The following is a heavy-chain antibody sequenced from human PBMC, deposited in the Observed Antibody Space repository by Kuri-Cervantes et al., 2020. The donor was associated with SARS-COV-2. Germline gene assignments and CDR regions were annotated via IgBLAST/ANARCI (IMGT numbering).Heavy chain of an antibody. V-gene: IGHV5-10-1*01. J-gene: IGHJ4*02. CDR3: ASTVAFWSGYYDY. D-gene: IGHD3-3*01. CDR1: GYSFTSYW. Sequence: KVSCKASGYSFTSYWISWVRQMPGKGLEWMGRIDPSDSYTNYSPSFQGHVTIPADKSISTAYLQWSSLKASDTAMYYCASTVAFWSGYYDYWGQGTLVTVSS. CDR2: IDPSDSYT.